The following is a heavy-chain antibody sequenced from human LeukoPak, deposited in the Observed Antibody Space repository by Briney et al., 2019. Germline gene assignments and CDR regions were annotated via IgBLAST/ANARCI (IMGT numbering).Heavy chain of an antibody. D-gene: IGHD5-18*01. CDR1: GFTVSSNY. Sequence: GGSLRLSCAASGFTVSSNYMSWVRQAPGKGLEWVSLIYSGGVTYYADSVKGRFIISRDNSKNTLFLQMNSLRAEDTAVYYCASLLRVDTAMDEDWFDPWGQGTLVTVSS. J-gene: IGHJ5*02. CDR2: IYSGGVT. CDR3: ASLLRVDTAMDEDWFDP. V-gene: IGHV3-53*01.